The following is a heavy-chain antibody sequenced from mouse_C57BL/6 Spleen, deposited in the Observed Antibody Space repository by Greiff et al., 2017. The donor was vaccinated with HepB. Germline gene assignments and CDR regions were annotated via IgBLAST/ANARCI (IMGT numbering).Heavy chain of an antibody. V-gene: IGHV5-4*01. CDR2: ISDGGSYT. CDR3: ARDRSSNAWFAY. CDR1: GFTFSSYA. Sequence: DVMLVESGGGLVKPGGSLKLSCAASGFTFSSYAMPWVRQTPEKRLAWVATISDGGSYTYYPDNVKGRFPISRDNAKNNLYLQMSHLKSEDTAMYYCARDRSSNAWFAYWGQGTLVTVSA. J-gene: IGHJ3*01. D-gene: IGHD2-5*01.